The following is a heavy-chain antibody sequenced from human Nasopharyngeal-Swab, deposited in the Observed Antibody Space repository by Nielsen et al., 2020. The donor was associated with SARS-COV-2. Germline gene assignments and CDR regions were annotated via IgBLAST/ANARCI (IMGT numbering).Heavy chain of an antibody. J-gene: IGHJ4*02. CDR1: RFTFSDYY. Sequence: GESLKISCAASRFTFSDYYMSWVRQAPGKGLEWVANIKQDGSEKYYVDSVKGRFTISRDNAKNSLYLQMNSLRVEDTSLYYCVRHRNGDYWGQGTLVTVSS. V-gene: IGHV3-7*01. D-gene: IGHD2-8*01. CDR3: VRHRNGDY. CDR2: IKQDGSEK.